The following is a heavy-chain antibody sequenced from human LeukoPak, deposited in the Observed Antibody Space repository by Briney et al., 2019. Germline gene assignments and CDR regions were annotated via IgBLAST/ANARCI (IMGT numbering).Heavy chain of an antibody. CDR2: IYYSGST. Sequence: SETLSLTCTVSGGSISSGGYYWSWIRQHPGRGLEWIGYIYYSGSTYYNPSLKRRVTISVDTSKNQFSLKLSSVTAADTAVYYCARDPGIQLWSNFYYYYMDVWGKGTTVTVSS. CDR3: ARDPGIQLWSNFYYYYMDV. J-gene: IGHJ6*03. D-gene: IGHD5-18*01. CDR1: GGSISSGGYY. V-gene: IGHV4-31*03.